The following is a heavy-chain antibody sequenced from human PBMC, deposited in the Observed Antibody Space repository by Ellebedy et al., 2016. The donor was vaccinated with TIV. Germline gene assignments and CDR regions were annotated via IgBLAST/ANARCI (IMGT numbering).Heavy chain of an antibody. CDR2: IVGVGSTI. D-gene: IGHD1-26*01. J-gene: IGHJ3*02. CDR3: ARRGNYLGDAFDI. Sequence: GGSLRLXXAASGFTFSYYSMNWVRKAPGKGLEWISYIVGVGSTIYYADSVRGRFTISRDNAMNSLYLQMNTLREEDSAMYYCARRGNYLGDAFDIWGQGTMVTVSS. V-gene: IGHV3-48*02. CDR1: GFTFSYYS.